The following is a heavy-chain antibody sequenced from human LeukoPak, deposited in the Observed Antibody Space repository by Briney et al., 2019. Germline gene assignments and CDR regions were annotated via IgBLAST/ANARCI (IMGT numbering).Heavy chain of an antibody. CDR3: AKTVNYDILTGYYPRFDY. CDR2: ISYDGSNK. J-gene: IGHJ4*02. Sequence: PGGSLRLSCAASGFTFSSYAMHWVRQAPGKGLEWVAVISYDGSNKYYADSVKGRFTISRDNSKNTLYLQMNSLRAEDTAVYYCAKTVNYDILTGYYPRFDYWGQGTLVTVSS. V-gene: IGHV3-30-3*02. CDR1: GFTFSSYA. D-gene: IGHD3-9*01.